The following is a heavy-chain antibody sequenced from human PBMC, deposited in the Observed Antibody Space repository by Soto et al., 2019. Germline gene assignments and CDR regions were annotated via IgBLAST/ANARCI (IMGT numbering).Heavy chain of an antibody. CDR3: ASVVDYGDHLYYFDY. CDR2: IYYSGST. D-gene: IGHD4-17*01. Sequence: PSETLSLTCTFSGCSISSGGYYLSWIRQHPGKGLEWIGYIYYSGSTYYNPSLKSRVTISVDTSKNQFSLKLSSVTAADTAVYYCASVVDYGDHLYYFDYWGQGTLVTVSS. J-gene: IGHJ4*02. CDR1: GCSISSGGYY. V-gene: IGHV4-31*03.